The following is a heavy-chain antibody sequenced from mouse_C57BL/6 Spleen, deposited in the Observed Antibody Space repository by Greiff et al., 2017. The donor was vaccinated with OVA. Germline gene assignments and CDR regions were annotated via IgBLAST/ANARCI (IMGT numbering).Heavy chain of an antibody. CDR3: ARVDYSNYGGAMDY. V-gene: IGHV1-69*01. D-gene: IGHD2-5*01. Sequence: QVQLQQPGAELVMPGASVKLSCKASGYTFTSYWMHWVKQRPGQGLEWIGEIDPSDSYTNYNQKFKGKSTLTVDKSSSTAYMQLSSLTSEDSAVDYCARVDYSNYGGAMDYWGQGTSVTVSS. CDR1: GYTFTSYW. CDR2: IDPSDSYT. J-gene: IGHJ4*01.